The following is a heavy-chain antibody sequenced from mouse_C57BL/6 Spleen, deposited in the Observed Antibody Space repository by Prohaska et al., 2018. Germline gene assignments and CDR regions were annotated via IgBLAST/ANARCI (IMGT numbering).Heavy chain of an antibody. J-gene: IGHJ2*01. CDR3: GEGNYYGNYYYDY. CDR1: YFAFMASA. CDR2: FTIYSDAT. V-gene: IGHV1-49*01. D-gene: IGHD2-1*01. Sequence: QRELQQSGAELVRPGSSVKLSCKDSYFAFMASAMHWVKQRPGHGLEWIGSFTIYSDATEYSENFKGKATLTANTSSSTAYMELSSLTSEDSAVYYCGEGNYYGNYYYDYWGQGTTGTVSA.